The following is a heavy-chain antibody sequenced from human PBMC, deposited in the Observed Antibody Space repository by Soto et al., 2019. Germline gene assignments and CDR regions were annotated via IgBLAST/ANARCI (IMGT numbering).Heavy chain of an antibody. Sequence: QVQLQESGPGLVEPSETLSLTCTVSGDSMSSYYWSWIRQSAEKGLEWIGRISATGTTTYIPSLKSRITLSVDTSKNHFSLNLKVVTAADTAVYFCARDQSGPADFWGQGTVVTVS. J-gene: IGHJ3*01. D-gene: IGHD7-27*01. CDR3: ARDQSGPADF. V-gene: IGHV4-4*07. CDR2: ISATGTT. CDR1: GDSMSSYY.